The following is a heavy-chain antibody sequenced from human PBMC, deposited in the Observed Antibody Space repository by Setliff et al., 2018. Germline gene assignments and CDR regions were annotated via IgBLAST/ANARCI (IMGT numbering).Heavy chain of an antibody. CDR1: GFTLSSYG. CDR2: IRDDGSNK. Sequence: PGGSLRLSCAASGFTLSSYGMHWVRQAPGKGLEWVACIRDDGSNKYYADSVKGRFTISRDNSKNTLYLQMNSLRAEDTAVYYCAREITGLDYWGQGTLVTVSS. D-gene: IGHD1-20*01. V-gene: IGHV3-30*02. J-gene: IGHJ4*02. CDR3: AREITGLDY.